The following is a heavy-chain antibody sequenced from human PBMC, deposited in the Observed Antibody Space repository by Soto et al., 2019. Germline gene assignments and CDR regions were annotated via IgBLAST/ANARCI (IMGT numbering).Heavy chain of an antibody. CDR2: IFWNDDK. J-gene: IGHJ4*02. Sequence: QITLKESGPTLVKPTQTLTLTCAFSGFSLSTSGVGVGWIRQPPGKALEWLAVIFWNDDKRYSPSVKSRLTITKDTTRNHVVLTMTNMDPVDTGTYYCARRGEQASQPFDSWGQGSLVTVS. V-gene: IGHV2-5*01. CDR3: ARRGEQASQPFDS. D-gene: IGHD2-21*01. CDR1: GFSLSTSGVG.